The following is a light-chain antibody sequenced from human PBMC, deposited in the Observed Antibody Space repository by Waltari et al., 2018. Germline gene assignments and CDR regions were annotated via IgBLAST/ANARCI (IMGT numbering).Light chain of an antibody. J-gene: IGLJ3*02. CDR1: SSDIGFYNY. CDR2: DVY. Sequence: QSALTQPASVSGSPGQSITISCTGTSSDIGFYNYVSWYQQHPGKAPQLIIYDVYERPSWVSNRFSGTKSVNTASRTISGLQAEDEADYYCNSYTGSSSCVFGGGTKLTVL. V-gene: IGLV2-14*03. CDR3: NSYTGSSSCV.